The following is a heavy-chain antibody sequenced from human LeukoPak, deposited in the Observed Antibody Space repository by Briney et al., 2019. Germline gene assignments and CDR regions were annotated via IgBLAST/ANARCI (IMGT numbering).Heavy chain of an antibody. CDR1: GFTFRSYA. J-gene: IGHJ4*02. CDR2: ISGSGGNT. Sequence: GGSLRLSCAAYGFTFRSYAMNWVRQAPGKGLEWVSGISGSGGNTYSAESLKGRVTISRDNSKNTLYLQMNSLRAEDTAVYYCAKEERAVAALDYWGQGTLVTVSS. D-gene: IGHD6-19*01. V-gene: IGHV3-23*01. CDR3: AKEERAVAALDY.